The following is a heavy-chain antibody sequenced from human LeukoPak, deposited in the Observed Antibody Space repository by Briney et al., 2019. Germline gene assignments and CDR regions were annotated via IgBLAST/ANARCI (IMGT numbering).Heavy chain of an antibody. CDR3: GRGREMATFLCAFDI. V-gene: IGHV1-69*13. CDR2: SIPIFGTA. CDR1: GGSFSSYA. Sequence: SVKVSCKASGGSFSSYAIIWVRPAPGQGLAWMGGSIPIFGTANYAQKFQSRVTITADESTSTAYMELSSLRSEDTAVYYCGRGREMATFLCAFDIWGQGTMVTVSS. D-gene: IGHD5-24*01. J-gene: IGHJ3*02.